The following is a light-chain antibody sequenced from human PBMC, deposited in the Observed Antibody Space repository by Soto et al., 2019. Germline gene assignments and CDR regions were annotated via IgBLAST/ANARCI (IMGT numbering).Light chain of an antibody. J-gene: IGLJ2*01. CDR3: AAWDDSLSGPV. V-gene: IGLV1-47*01. Sequence: QTVVTQSPSASGTPGQRVTISCSGSSSNIGSNYVYWYQQLPGTAPKLLIYRNNQRPSGVPDRFSGSKSGTSASLAISGLRSEDEADYYCAAWDDSLSGPVFGGGTKLTVL. CDR2: RNN. CDR1: SSNIGSNY.